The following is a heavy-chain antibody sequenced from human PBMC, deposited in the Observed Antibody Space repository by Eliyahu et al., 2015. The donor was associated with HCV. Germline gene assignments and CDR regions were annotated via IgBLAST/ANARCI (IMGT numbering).Heavy chain of an antibody. V-gene: IGHV3-33*01. J-gene: IGHJ4*02. CDR2: IWYDGSNK. Sequence: QVQLVESGGGVVQPGRSLRLSXAASGFXXSSXGMPWVRQAPGKGLEWVAVIWYDGSNKYYADSVKGRFTISRDNSKNTLYLQMNSLRAEDTAVYYCAREDMVRGVISPPGNYWGQGTLVTVSS. D-gene: IGHD3-10*01. CDR3: AREDMVRGVISPPGNY. CDR1: GFXXSSXG.